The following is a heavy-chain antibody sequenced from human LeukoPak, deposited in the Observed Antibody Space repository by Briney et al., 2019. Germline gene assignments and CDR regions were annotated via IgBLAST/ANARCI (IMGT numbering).Heavy chain of an antibody. CDR3: ASVARDSSGYLYFDS. Sequence: SETLSLTCTVSGGSLSSSNNYWGWIRQPPGKGLEWIGNICYSGINYDNPSLKRRVTISVDASKYPFFQKLSSLPAATPASSFSASVARDSSGYLYFDSWGQGTLVTVSS. V-gene: IGHV4-39*01. J-gene: IGHJ4*02. CDR1: GGSLSSSNNY. D-gene: IGHD3-22*01. CDR2: ICYSGIN.